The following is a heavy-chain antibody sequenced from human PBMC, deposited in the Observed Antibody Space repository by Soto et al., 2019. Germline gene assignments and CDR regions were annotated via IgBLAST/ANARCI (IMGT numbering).Heavy chain of an antibody. CDR3: ARSYDSSGYFRY. CDR2: IYPGDSDT. V-gene: IGHV5-51*01. J-gene: IGHJ4*02. Sequence: GESLKVSWKGSASSFTSYRIGWVRQMPGKGQEWMGIIYPGDSDTRYSPSFQGQVTISADKSISTAYLQLSRLKASDTAMYYSARSYDSSGYFRYWGPGTLVTVSP. D-gene: IGHD3-22*01. CDR1: ASSFTSYR.